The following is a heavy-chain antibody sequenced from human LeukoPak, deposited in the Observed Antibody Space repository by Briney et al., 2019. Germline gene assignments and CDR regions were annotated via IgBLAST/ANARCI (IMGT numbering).Heavy chain of an antibody. V-gene: IGHV4-4*02. CDR2: IYHSGST. CDR1: GGSISSSNW. D-gene: IGHD7-27*01. Sequence: SGTLSLTCAVSGGSISSSNWWSWVRQPPGKGLEWIGEIYHSGSTNYNPSLKSRVTISVDKSKNQFSLNLSSVTAADTAVYYCARFSPRAMGNYLDFWGQGTLVTVSS. CDR3: ARFSPRAMGNYLDF. J-gene: IGHJ4*02.